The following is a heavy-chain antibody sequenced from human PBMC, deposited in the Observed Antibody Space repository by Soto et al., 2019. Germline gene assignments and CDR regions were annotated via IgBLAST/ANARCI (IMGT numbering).Heavy chain of an antibody. CDR3: AKIEYGDYGVFRY. J-gene: IGHJ4*02. D-gene: IGHD4-17*01. CDR2: INHRGST. V-gene: IGHV4-34*01. Sequence: SETLSLTCAVYSGSFSGYYWSWIRQPPGKGLEWIGEINHRGSTNYNPSLKSRVTISVDTSKNQFSLQLSSVTAADTAVYYCAKIEYGDYGVFRYWGQGTLVTVSS. CDR1: SGSFSGYY.